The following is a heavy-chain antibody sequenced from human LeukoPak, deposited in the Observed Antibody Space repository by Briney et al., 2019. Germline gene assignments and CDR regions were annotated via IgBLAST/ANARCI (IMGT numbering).Heavy chain of an antibody. CDR2: ISGSGGST. D-gene: IGHD6-13*01. CDR1: GFTFSSYA. J-gene: IGHJ4*02. Sequence: GGSLRLSCAASGFTFSSYAMRWVRQAPGKGLVGVSAISGSGGSTYYADSVKGRFTISRDNSKNTLYLQMNSLRAEDTAVYYCAKVGGIAAAGTHFDYWGQGTLVTVSS. V-gene: IGHV3-23*01. CDR3: AKVGGIAAAGTHFDY.